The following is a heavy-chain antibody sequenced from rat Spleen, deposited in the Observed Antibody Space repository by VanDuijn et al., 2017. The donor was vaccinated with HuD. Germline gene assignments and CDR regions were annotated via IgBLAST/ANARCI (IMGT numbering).Heavy chain of an antibody. J-gene: IGHJ4*01. CDR1: GFTFSSYG. V-gene: IGHV5-62*01. Sequence: VQLVESGGGLVQPGKSLKLSCSASGFTFSSYGMHWIRQAPGKGLDWVAYISSSSGTVYADAVKGRFTISRDNAKNTLYLQLNSLKSEDTAIYYCARRAAYGGSFMDAWGQGASVTVSS. CDR2: ISSSSGT. CDR3: ARRAAYGGSFMDA. D-gene: IGHD1-11*01.